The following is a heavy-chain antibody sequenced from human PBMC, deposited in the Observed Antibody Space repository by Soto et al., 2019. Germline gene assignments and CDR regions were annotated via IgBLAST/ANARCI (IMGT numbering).Heavy chain of an antibody. CDR2: ISAGGGNT. CDR1: GFTFSSYA. J-gene: IGHJ5*02. V-gene: IGHV3-23*01. D-gene: IGHD1-1*01. Sequence: GGSLRLSCAASGFTFSSYAMSWVRQAPGKGLEWVSAISAGGGNTYYRDSVKGRFTISRDNSKNTLYLQMNSLRAEDTAVYFCAQTTPSIHWFDPWGEGTLVTVSS. CDR3: AQTTPSIHWFDP.